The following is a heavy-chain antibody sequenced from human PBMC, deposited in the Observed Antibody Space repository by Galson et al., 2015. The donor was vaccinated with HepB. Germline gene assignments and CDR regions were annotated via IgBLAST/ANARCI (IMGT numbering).Heavy chain of an antibody. V-gene: IGHV3-64D*06. CDR1: GFTFSSYA. D-gene: IGHD3-22*01. Sequence: SLRLSCAASGFTFSSYAMHWVRQAPGKGLEYVSAISSNGGSTYYADSVKGRFTISRDNSKNTLYLQMSSLRAEDTAVYYCVKENIYDSSGYYYSKPPYYFDYWGQGTLVTVSS. CDR2: ISSNGGST. CDR3: VKENIYDSSGYYYSKPPYYFDY. J-gene: IGHJ4*02.